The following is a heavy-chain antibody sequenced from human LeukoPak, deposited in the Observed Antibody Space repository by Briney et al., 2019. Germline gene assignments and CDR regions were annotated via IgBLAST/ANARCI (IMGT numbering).Heavy chain of an antibody. CDR3: ARDRDSSGYYGFDY. CDR1: GFTFSSYS. D-gene: IGHD3-22*01. Sequence: GGSLRLSCAASGFTFSSYSMNWVRQAPGKRLEWVSYISSSSSTIYYADSVKGRFTISRDNAKNSLYLQMNSLRAEDTAVYYCARDRDSSGYYGFDYWGQGTLVTVSS. J-gene: IGHJ4*02. V-gene: IGHV3-48*01. CDR2: ISSSSSTI.